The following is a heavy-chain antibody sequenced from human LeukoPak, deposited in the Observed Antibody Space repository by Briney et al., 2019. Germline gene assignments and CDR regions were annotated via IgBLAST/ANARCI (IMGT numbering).Heavy chain of an antibody. CDR2: IDYSGST. CDR3: ARTGSTVTMLYPFDH. D-gene: IGHD4-17*01. Sequence: SETLSLTCTVSGGSIRSYYWSWIRQPPGKGLEWVGYIDYSGSTNYNPSLKSRVSISVDTSKNQFSLKLSSVTAADTAVYYCARTGSTVTMLYPFDHWGQGTLVTVSS. CDR1: GGSIRSYY. J-gene: IGHJ4*02. V-gene: IGHV4-59*01.